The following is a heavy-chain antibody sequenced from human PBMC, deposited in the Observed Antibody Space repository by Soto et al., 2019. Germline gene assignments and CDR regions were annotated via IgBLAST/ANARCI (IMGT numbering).Heavy chain of an antibody. Sequence: GGSLRLSCAASGFTFTTYAMHWVRQAPGKGLQYVAAISTDGGGTYYTDSVKGRFIISRDNSKNTLYLQMGSLRGEDMAVYYCARYGSGSAYDHWGQGTLVTVSS. J-gene: IGHJ4*02. CDR3: ARYGSGSAYDH. D-gene: IGHD3-10*01. V-gene: IGHV3-64*02. CDR1: GFTFTTYA. CDR2: ISTDGGGT.